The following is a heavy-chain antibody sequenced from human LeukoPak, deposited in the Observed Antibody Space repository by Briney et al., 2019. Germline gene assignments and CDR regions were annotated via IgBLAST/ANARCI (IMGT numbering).Heavy chain of an antibody. Sequence: SETLSPTCTVSGGSISSGSYYWSWIRQPAGKGLEWIGRIYTSGSTNYNPSLKSRVTISVDTSKNQFSLKLSSVTAADTAVYYCARDGDNYYGSGSYGYWGQGTLVTVSS. CDR2: IYTSGST. V-gene: IGHV4-61*02. CDR1: GGSISSGSYY. CDR3: ARDGDNYYGSGSYGY. J-gene: IGHJ4*02. D-gene: IGHD3-10*01.